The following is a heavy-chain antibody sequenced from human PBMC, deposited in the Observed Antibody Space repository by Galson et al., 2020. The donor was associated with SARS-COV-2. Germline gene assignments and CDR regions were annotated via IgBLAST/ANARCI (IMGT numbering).Heavy chain of an antibody. CDR1: GYFIRSGYY. V-gene: IGHV4-38-2*02. J-gene: IGHJ4*02. CDR3: ARVRTGTTDYLGY. D-gene: IGHD1-1*01. CDR2: IYHSGTT. Sequence: SETLSLTCTVSGYFIRSGYYWGWIRQPPGKGLEWIGSIYHSGTTYDNPSLKSRVTLSVDTSKNQFSLKLSSVTAADTAVYYCARVRTGTTDYLGYWGQGTLVTVSS.